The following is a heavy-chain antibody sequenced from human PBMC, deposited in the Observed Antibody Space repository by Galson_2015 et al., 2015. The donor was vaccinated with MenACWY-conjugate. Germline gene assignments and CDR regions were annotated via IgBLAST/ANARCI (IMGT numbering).Heavy chain of an antibody. D-gene: IGHD6-13*01. Sequence: QSGAAVTKPGESLRISCKGSGYSFTSYWVSWVRLMPGKGLEWMGRIDPSDSYTNYSPSSQGHVTISADKSISTAYLQLSSLKVSDTALYYCARLTSSSLTYYYYYMDVWGKGTTVTVSS. CDR3: ARLTSSSLTYYYYYMDV. CDR2: IDPSDSYT. J-gene: IGHJ6*03. CDR1: GYSFTSYW. V-gene: IGHV5-10-1*01.